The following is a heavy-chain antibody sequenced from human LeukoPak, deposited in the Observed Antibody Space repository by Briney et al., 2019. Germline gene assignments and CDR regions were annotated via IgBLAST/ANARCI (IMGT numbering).Heavy chain of an antibody. CDR3: ANTYALGNYYKGGFDP. V-gene: IGHV1-8*03. CDR1: GYTFTIYN. Sequence: GASVKVSCKASGYTFTIYNINWVRQATGQGPEWMGWMNPNSGNTGYAQKFQGRVTITRNTSISTTYMELSSLRSEDTAVYYCANTYALGNYYKGGFDPWGQGTLVTVSS. J-gene: IGHJ5*02. D-gene: IGHD3-10*01. CDR2: MNPNSGNT.